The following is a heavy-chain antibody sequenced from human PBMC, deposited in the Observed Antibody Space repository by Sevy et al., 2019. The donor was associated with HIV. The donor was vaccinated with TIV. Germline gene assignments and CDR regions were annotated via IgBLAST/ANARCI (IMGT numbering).Heavy chain of an antibody. Sequence: ASVKVSCKASGFTFTSSAVQWVRQARGQRLEWVGWIVVGSGNTNYAQKFQERVTITRDMSTSTAYMELSSLRSEDTAVYYCAAGNYYDSSGYPFDYYYYGMDVWGQGTTVTVSS. CDR1: GFTFTSSA. V-gene: IGHV1-58*01. CDR2: IVVGSGNT. D-gene: IGHD3-22*01. J-gene: IGHJ6*02. CDR3: AAGNYYDSSGYPFDYYYYGMDV.